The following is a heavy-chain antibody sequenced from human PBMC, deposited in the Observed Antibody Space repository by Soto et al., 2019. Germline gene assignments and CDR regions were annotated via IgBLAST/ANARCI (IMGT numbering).Heavy chain of an antibody. CDR3: ASEEMATTNRGFDY. V-gene: IGHV4-34*01. D-gene: IGHD5-12*01. J-gene: IGHJ4*02. Sequence: PSETLSLTCAVYGGSFSGYYWSWIRQPPGKGLEWIGEINHSGSTNYNPSLKSRVTISVDTSKNQFSLKLSSVTAADTAVYYCASEEMATTNRGFDYWGQGTLVTVSS. CDR1: GGSFSGYY. CDR2: INHSGST.